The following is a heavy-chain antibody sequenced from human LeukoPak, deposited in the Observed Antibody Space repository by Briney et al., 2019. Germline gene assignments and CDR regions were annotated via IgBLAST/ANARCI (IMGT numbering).Heavy chain of an antibody. D-gene: IGHD6-13*01. CDR2: ISSSSSYI. J-gene: IGHJ5*02. V-gene: IGHV3-21*01. CDR3: ARRFSGGIAAAGLEDWFDP. CDR1: GFTFSSYS. Sequence: PGGSLRLSCAASGFTFSSYSMNWVRQAPGKGLEWVSSISSSSSYIYYADSVKGRFTISRDNAKNSLYLQMNSLRAEDTAVYYCARRFSGGIAAAGLEDWFDPWGQGTLVTVSS.